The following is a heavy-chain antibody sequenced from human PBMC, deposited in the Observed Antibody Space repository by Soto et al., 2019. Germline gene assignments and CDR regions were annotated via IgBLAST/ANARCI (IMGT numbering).Heavy chain of an antibody. CDR2: IYYSGST. Sequence: QVQLQESGPGLVKPSQTLSLTCTVSGGSISSGGYYWSWIRQHPGKGLEWIGYIYYSGSTYYNPSLKSRVTISVDTSKNQFSLKLSSVTAADTAVYYYARVGGVVVPAAIPPNWFDPWGQGTLVTVSS. CDR1: GGSISSGGYY. J-gene: IGHJ5*02. V-gene: IGHV4-31*03. D-gene: IGHD2-2*01. CDR3: ARVGGVVVPAAIPPNWFDP.